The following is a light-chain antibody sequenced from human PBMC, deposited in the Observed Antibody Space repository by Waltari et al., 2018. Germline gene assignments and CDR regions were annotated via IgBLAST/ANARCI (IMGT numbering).Light chain of an antibody. CDR3: HQYNNWPRT. CDR2: GAS. CDR1: QSVGSK. Sequence: EIVMTQSPATLSVSPGERAPLSCRASQSVGSKLAWYQQKPGQAPRLLIYGASTRATGIPARFSGSGSGTEFTLTISSLQSEDFAVYYCHQYNNWPRTFGQGTKVEIK. J-gene: IGKJ1*01. V-gene: IGKV3-15*01.